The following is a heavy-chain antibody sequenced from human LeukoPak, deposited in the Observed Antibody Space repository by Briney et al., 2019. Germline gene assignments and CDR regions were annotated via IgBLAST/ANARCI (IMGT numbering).Heavy chain of an antibody. CDR1: NGSFNYYY. Sequence: SSETLSLTCNVSNGSFNYYYWSWIRQPAGKGLEWLGRVYVGGITNYNPSLKSRVSMSLDTSKRQFSLTLKSVTAADTAIYYCARDHCDDAACYPFDRWGQGTLVTVSS. CDR3: ARDHCDDAACYPFDR. D-gene: IGHD3-16*02. CDR2: VYVGGIT. J-gene: IGHJ5*02. V-gene: IGHV4-4*07.